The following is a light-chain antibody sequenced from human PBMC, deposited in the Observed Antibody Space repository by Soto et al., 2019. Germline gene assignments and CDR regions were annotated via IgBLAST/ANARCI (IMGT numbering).Light chain of an antibody. CDR2: EVS. J-gene: IGLJ3*02. Sequence: QSALTQPASVSGSPGQSITISCTGTSSDVAGYKYVSWYQQHPGKAPKLMIYEVSNRPSGVSNRFSGSKSGNTASLTISGLQPEDEADYYCSSYTSTTTLEGVLGGGTKLTVL. V-gene: IGLV2-14*01. CDR3: SSYTSTTTLEGV. CDR1: SSDVAGYKY.